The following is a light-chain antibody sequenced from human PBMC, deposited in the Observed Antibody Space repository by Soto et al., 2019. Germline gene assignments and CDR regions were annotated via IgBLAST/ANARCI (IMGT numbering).Light chain of an antibody. V-gene: IGLV2-14*01. Sequence: QSVLTQPASVSGSPGQSITISCTGTGSDIGGFNYVSWYQQYPGKAPKLLIYEVSDRPSGVSNRFSGSKSGNTASLTISGLQAEDEADYYCSSYTSSSTVVFGGGTKLTVL. CDR2: EVS. J-gene: IGLJ3*02. CDR3: SSYTSSSTVV. CDR1: GSDIGGFNY.